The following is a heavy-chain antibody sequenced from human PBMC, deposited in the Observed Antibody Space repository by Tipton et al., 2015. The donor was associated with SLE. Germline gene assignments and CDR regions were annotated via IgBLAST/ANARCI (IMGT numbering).Heavy chain of an antibody. CDR1: GFTVSSNY. Sequence: SLRLSCAASGFTVSSNYMSWVRQAPGKGLEWVSVIYSGGSTYYADSVKGRFTISGDNSKNTLYLQMNSLRAEDTAVYYCARAPPIAAAGYYYYYCGMDVWGQGTTVTVSS. CDR3: ARAPPIAAAGYYYYYCGMDV. V-gene: IGHV3-53*05. D-gene: IGHD6-13*01. J-gene: IGHJ6*02. CDR2: IYSGGST.